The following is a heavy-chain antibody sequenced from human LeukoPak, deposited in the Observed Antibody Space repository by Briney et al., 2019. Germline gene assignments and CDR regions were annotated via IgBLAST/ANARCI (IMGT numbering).Heavy chain of an antibody. CDR3: ARDRYCSSPTCFLLVFDI. CDR1: GGSITNSRWY. D-gene: IGHD2-2*01. Sequence: SETLSLTCSVSGGSITNSRWYWGWLRQPPGKGLEWIGSIFYSGATNSNPSLRSRLTISADTSKNQFSLKLGSVTAADAAVYYCARDRYCSSPTCFLLVFDIWGQGTVVTVSS. CDR2: IFYSGAT. V-gene: IGHV4-39*02. J-gene: IGHJ3*02.